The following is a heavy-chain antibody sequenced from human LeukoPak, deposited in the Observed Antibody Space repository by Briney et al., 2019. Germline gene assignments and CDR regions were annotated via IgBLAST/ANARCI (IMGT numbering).Heavy chain of an antibody. CDR2: INSDGSDT. CDR3: ARGDDYGDY. V-gene: IGHV3-74*01. J-gene: IGHJ4*02. CDR1: GFTFNSYW. Sequence: PGGSLRLPCAASGFTFNSYWMHWVRQAPGKGLVWVSRINSDGSDTVYADSVKGRFTISRDNAKNTVYLQTNSLRAEDTAVYFCARGDDYGDYWGQGTLVTVSS.